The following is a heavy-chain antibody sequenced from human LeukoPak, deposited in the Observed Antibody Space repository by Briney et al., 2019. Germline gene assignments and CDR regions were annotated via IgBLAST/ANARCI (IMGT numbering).Heavy chain of an antibody. CDR3: ARDREPEAGYYFDY. J-gene: IGHJ4*02. CDR2: IYTSGST. V-gene: IGHV4-4*07. CDR1: GGSISSYY. Sequence: QTSETLSLTCTVSGGSISSYYWSWIRQPAGKGLEWIGRIYTSGSTNYNPSLKSRVTMSVDTSKNQFSLKLSSVTAADTAVYYCARDREPEAGYYFDYWGQGTLVTVSS. D-gene: IGHD5-24*01.